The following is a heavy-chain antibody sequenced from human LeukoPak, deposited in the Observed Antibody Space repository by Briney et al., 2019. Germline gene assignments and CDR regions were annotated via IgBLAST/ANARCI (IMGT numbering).Heavy chain of an antibody. CDR3: THSLRRGRCSGGSCYYFDY. Sequence: SGPTLVNPTQTLTLTCTCSGFSINTDGVGVGWIRQPPGKALEWLALIFWDGDKRQHPSLNSRLTIPKDTSENQVVLTMTNMDPVDTATYYCTHSLRRGRCSGGSCYYFDYWGQGALVTVSS. D-gene: IGHD2-15*01. CDR2: IFWDGDK. V-gene: IGHV2-5*02. CDR1: GFSINTDGVG. J-gene: IGHJ4*02.